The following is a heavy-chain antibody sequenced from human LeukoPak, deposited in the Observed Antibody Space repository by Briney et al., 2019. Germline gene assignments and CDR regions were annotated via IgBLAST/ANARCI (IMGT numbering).Heavy chain of an antibody. Sequence: GGSLRLSCAASGFTFSGHWMSWVRQAPGKGLEWVANINQGGSEKDYVDALKGRFTISRDNAKNSLYLQMNSLRAEDTAVYYCARNGPEYSSRVNWFDPWGQGTLVTVSS. D-gene: IGHD6-6*01. CDR2: INQGGSEK. CDR3: ARNGPEYSSRVNWFDP. CDR1: GFTFSGHW. J-gene: IGHJ5*02. V-gene: IGHV3-7*01.